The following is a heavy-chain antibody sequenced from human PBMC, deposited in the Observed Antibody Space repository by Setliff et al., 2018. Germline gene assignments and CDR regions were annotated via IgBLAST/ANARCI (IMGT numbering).Heavy chain of an antibody. CDR3: ARAGRFGTVVYRGDYYMDV. V-gene: IGHV7-4-1*02. CDR1: GYIFTTYA. Sequence: ASVNVSCKASGYIFTTYAIGWMRQAPGQGPEWMGWISTNTGNPSYAQGFTGRFVFSLDTSVSTAYLQISGLKGEDSAVYYCARAGRFGTVVYRGDYYMDVWGKGTTVTVSS. J-gene: IGHJ6*03. CDR2: ISTNTGNP. D-gene: IGHD3-10*01.